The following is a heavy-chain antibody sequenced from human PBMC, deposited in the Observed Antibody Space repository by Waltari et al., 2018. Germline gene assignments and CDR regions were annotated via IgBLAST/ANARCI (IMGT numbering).Heavy chain of an antibody. Sequence: QLQLQESGPGLVKPSETLSLTCTVSGGSISSSSYYWGWIRQPPGKGLEWIGSIYYSGSTYYNPSLKSRVTIEVDTSKNQFSLKLSSVTAADTAVYYCARDKPDYGDYVWGQGTLVTVS. J-gene: IGHJ4*02. D-gene: IGHD4-17*01. V-gene: IGHV4-39*07. CDR2: IYYSGST. CDR3: ARDKPDYGDYV. CDR1: GGSISSSSYY.